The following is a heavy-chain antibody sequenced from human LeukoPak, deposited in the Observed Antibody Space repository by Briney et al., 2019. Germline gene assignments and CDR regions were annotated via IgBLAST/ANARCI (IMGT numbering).Heavy chain of an antibody. J-gene: IGHJ5*02. CDR1: GGSISSGGYS. D-gene: IGHD2-2*01. CDR2: IYHSGST. Sequence: PSETLSLTCAVSGGSISSGGYSWSWIRQPPGKGLEWIGYIYHSGSTYYNPSLKSRVTTSVDRSKNQFSLKLSSVTAADTAVYYCARGPFQLGYCSSTSCYNWFDPWGQGTLVTVSS. CDR3: ARGPFQLGYCSSTSCYNWFDP. V-gene: IGHV4-30-2*01.